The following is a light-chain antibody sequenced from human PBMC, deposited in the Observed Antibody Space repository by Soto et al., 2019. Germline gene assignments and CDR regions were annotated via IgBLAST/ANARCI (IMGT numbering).Light chain of an antibody. CDR2: DVS. CDR3: SSYTTSNTLV. Sequence: QSALTQPASVSGSPGQSITISCTGTSGDIGGYNYVSWYQQHPGKAPKLMIYDVSDRPSGVSNRFSGSKSGNTASLTISGLRSEDEADHYCSSYTTSNTLVFGGGTKLTVL. J-gene: IGLJ2*01. CDR1: SGDIGGYNY. V-gene: IGLV2-14*01.